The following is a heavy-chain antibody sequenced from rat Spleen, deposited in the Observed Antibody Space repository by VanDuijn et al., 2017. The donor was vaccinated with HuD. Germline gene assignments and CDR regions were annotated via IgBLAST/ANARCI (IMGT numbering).Heavy chain of an antibody. CDR3: VREGGYNPYVMDA. CDR2: VSYSDNT. V-gene: IGHV3-1*01. CDR1: GYSITSYY. Sequence: EVQLQESGPGLVKPSQSLSLTCSVTGYSITSYYWGWIRKFPGNKMEWMGFVSYSDNTSYNPSLKSRISITRDISKNQFFLQLNSVTTEDTATYYCVREGGYNPYVMDAWGQGASVTVSS. D-gene: IGHD1-9*01. J-gene: IGHJ4*01.